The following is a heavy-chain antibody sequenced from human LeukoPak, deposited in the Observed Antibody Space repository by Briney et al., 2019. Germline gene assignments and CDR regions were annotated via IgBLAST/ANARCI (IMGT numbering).Heavy chain of an antibody. CDR1: GGSISSYY. CDR3: ARPREEKLASPFDY. Sequence: SETLSLTXTVSGGSISSYYWSWIRQPPGKGLEWIGYIYYSGSTNYNPSLKSRVTISVDTSKNQFSLKLSSVTAADTAVYYCARPREEKLASPFDYWGQGTLVTVSS. J-gene: IGHJ4*02. V-gene: IGHV4-59*01. CDR2: IYYSGST.